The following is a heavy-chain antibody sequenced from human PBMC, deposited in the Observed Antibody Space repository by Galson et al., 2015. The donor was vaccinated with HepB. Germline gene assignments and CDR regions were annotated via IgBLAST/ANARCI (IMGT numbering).Heavy chain of an antibody. CDR3: ARETPESSYDFWSGFGYYFDY. CDR2: IWYDGSNK. V-gene: IGHV3-33*01. Sequence: SLRLSCAASGFTFSSYGMHWVRQAPGKGLEWVAVIWYDGSNKYYADSVKGRFTISRDNSKNTLYLQMNSLRAEDTAVYYCARETPESSYDFWSGFGYYFDYWGQGTLVTVSS. CDR1: GFTFSSYG. J-gene: IGHJ4*02. D-gene: IGHD3-3*01.